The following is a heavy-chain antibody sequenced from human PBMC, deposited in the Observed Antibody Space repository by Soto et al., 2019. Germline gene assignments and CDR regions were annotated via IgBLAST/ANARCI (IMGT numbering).Heavy chain of an antibody. CDR2: IRSKAHSYAT. J-gene: IGHJ6*02. V-gene: IGHV3-73*02. Sequence: EVQLVESGGGLVQPGGCRKLSCAASGFTFSGCAMHWVRQASGKGLEWVVGIRSKAHSYATAYAASVKDRFTISRDDSKYTAYEQMNSLKTEDTAVYYCTIQNVNYDILTGYYTPDYYYVGMDGWGQGTTVTVSS. CDR1: GFTFSGCA. D-gene: IGHD3-9*01. CDR3: TIQNVNYDILTGYYTPDYYYVGMDG.